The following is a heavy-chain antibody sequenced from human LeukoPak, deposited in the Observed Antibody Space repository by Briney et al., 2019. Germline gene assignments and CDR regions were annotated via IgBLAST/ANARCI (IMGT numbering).Heavy chain of an antibody. CDR3: AREEYCSSTSCYTLGDAFDI. V-gene: IGHV3-53*01. CDR2: MYSCGSK. J-gene: IGHJ3*02. CDR1: GLTDSSNY. D-gene: IGHD2-2*02. Sequence: GGSLRLSCAASGLTDSSNYMSCVRQAPGKGLEGVSVMYSCGSKYYADSVKGRLTISRDNSKNTLYLQMHSLRAEDTAVYYCAREEYCSSTSCYTLGDAFDIWGQGTMVTVSS.